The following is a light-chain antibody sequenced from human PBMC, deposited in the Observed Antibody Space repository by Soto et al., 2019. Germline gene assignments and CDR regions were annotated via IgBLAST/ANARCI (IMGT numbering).Light chain of an antibody. CDR2: DVS. CDR1: QNISRW. CDR3: QQYKTYYRT. V-gene: IGKV1-5*01. J-gene: IGKJ1*01. Sequence: DMQITQSPSTLSASVGDRVTITCRASQNISRWLAWYQQKPGKAPKLLIYDVSSFEGGVPSRFSGSGSGTEFTLTISSLQPDDFATYYCQQYKTYYRTFGQGTKVDIK.